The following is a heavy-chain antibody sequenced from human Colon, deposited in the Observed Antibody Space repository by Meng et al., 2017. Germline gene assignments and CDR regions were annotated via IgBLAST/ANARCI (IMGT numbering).Heavy chain of an antibody. V-gene: IGHV3-48*03. D-gene: IGHD1-7*01. Sequence: GESLKISCIVSGFTFSNYEMNWVRQAPGKGLEWVSYISSSGSTIHYADSVKGRFTISRDNAKNSLFLQMNSLRADDTAVYYCSRGWARSGTAGDETTLSEYDYWGQGTLVTVSS. CDR2: ISSSGSTI. CDR1: GFTFSNYE. J-gene: IGHJ4*02. CDR3: SRGWARSGTAGDETTLSEYDY.